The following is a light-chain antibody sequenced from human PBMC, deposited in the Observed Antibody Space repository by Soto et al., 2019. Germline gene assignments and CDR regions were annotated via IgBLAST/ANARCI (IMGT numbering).Light chain of an antibody. CDR3: LQHNSYPFT. CDR1: QDITND. J-gene: IGKJ3*01. Sequence: DIQMTRSPSSLSASVGDRVTITCRASQDITNDLGWYQQKPGKAPKRLIYAASSLQSGVPSRFSGSGSGTEFTLTISSLQPEDFATYYCLQHNSYPFTFGPGTKVDIK. CDR2: AAS. V-gene: IGKV1-17*01.